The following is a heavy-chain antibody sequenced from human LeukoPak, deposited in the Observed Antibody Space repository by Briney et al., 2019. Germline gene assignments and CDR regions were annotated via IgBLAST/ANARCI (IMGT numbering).Heavy chain of an antibody. D-gene: IGHD3-16*01. CDR3: ARDFLPRGFGDYFDY. CDR1: GDSISSGDCY. V-gene: IGHV4-61*02. J-gene: IGHJ4*02. CDR2: ISSSGST. Sequence: PSETLSLTCTVSGDSISSGDCYWSWIRQPAGKGLEWIGRISSSGSTNYNPSLKSRVTISVDTSKNQFSLKLSSVTAADTAVYYCARDFLPRGFGDYFDYWGQGTLVTVSS.